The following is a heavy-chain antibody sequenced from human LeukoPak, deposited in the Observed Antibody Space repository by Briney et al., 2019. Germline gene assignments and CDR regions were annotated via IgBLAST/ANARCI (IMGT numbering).Heavy chain of an antibody. J-gene: IGHJ2*01. CDR3: TFDPCGGDCYTQSANWYFDL. CDR1: GYTFTGYY. D-gene: IGHD2-21*02. Sequence: ASVKVSCKASGYTFTGYYMHWVRQAPGQGLEWMGWINPNSGGTNYAQKFQGRVTMTRDTSISTAYMELSRLRSDDTAVYYCTFDPCGGDCYTQSANWYFDLWGRGTLVTVSS. V-gene: IGHV1-2*02. CDR2: INPNSGGT.